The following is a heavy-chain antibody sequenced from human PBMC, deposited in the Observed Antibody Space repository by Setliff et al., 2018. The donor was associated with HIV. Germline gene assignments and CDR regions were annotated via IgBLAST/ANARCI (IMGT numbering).Heavy chain of an antibody. CDR1: GGSISSYS. CDR2: IYYSGST. Sequence: SETLSLTCTVSGGSISSYSWSWIRQPPGKGLEWIGTIYYSGSTYQNPSLKSRVTISVDTSKNQYSLKLSSVTAADTAVYYCARLATSIAARRRFDYWGQGTLVTVSS. CDR3: ARLATSIAARRRFDY. J-gene: IGHJ4*02. V-gene: IGHV4-59*04. D-gene: IGHD6-6*01.